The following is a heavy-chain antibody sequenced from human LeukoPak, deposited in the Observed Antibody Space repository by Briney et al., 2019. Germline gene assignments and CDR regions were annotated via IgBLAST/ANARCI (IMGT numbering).Heavy chain of an antibody. Sequence: GGSLRLSCAASGFTLRNYWMNWVRQAPRKGLEWVANIKQDGSGTYYVDSVKGRFTISRDIAKNSLYLQMNSLRAEDTAVYYCARGYSGFDPWGQGTLVTVSS. CDR3: ARGYSGFDP. D-gene: IGHD5-12*01. CDR2: IKQDGSGT. CDR1: GFTLRNYW. J-gene: IGHJ5*02. V-gene: IGHV3-7*01.